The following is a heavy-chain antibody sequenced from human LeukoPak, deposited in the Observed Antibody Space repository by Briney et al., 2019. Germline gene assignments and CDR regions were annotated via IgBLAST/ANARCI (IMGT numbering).Heavy chain of an antibody. CDR2: ISSYSSTI. CDR1: GFTFSRYS. J-gene: IGHJ4*02. CDR3: AREEYDSGGYYGGRPDY. D-gene: IGHD3-22*01. Sequence: GGSLRLSCAASGFTFSRYSMNWVRQAPGKGLEWVSYISSYSSTIYYADSVKGRFTISRDNAKNSLYLQMNSLRDEDTAVYYCAREEYDSGGYYGGRPDYWGQGTLVTVSS. V-gene: IGHV3-48*02.